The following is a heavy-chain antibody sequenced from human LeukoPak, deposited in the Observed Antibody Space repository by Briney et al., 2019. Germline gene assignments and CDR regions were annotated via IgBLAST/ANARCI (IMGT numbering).Heavy chain of an antibody. CDR3: AREGWELLSRLSLALDAFDI. CDR2: IYYSGST. CDR1: GDSIRSTTFY. Sequence: SETLSLTCTVSGDSIRSTTFYWGWIRQPPGKGLEWIGSIYYSGSTYYNPSLKSRVTISVDTSKNQFSLKLSSVTAADTAVYYCAREGWELLSRLSLALDAFDIWGQGTMVTVSS. J-gene: IGHJ3*02. V-gene: IGHV4-39*07. D-gene: IGHD1-26*01.